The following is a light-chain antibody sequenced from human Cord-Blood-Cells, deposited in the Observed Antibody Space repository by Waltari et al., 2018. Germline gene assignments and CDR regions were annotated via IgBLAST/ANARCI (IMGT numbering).Light chain of an antibody. CDR3: QTWGTGIVV. CDR1: SPHSSSA. V-gene: IGLV4-69*01. CDR2: LNSDGSH. Sequence: QLVLTQSPSASASLGASVKLPCTPRSPHSSSALPWHPQQPGKGPRYLMKLNSDGSHSKGDGIPDRFSGSSSGAERYLTISSLQSEDEADYYCQTWGTGIVVFGGGTKLTVL. J-gene: IGLJ2*01.